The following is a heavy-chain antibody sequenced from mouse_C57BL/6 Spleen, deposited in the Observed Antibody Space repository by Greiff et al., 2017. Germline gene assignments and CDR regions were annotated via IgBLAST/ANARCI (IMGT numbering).Heavy chain of an antibody. CDR1: GYTFTDYE. D-gene: IGHD3-2*02. Sequence: VQLQESGAELVRPGASVTLSCKASGYTFTDYEMHWVKQTPVHGLEWIGAIDPETGGTAYNQKFKGKAILTADKHSSTAYIGLRSLKSADSYVYYGRDSSGSYWGQGTLVTVSA. CDR3: RDSSGSY. V-gene: IGHV1-15*01. J-gene: IGHJ3*01. CDR2: IDPETGGT.